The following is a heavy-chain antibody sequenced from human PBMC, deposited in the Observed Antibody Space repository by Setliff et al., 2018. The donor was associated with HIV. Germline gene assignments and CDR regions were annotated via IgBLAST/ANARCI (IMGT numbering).Heavy chain of an antibody. Sequence: PSETLSLTCTVSGGSISSYYWSWIRQPPGKGLEWIGYIYYSGSTNYNPSLKSRVTISVDKSKNQFSLKLSSVPAADTAVYYCARGTFGGVIAQYYFDYWGQGTLVTVSS. V-gene: IGHV4-59*01. D-gene: IGHD3-16*02. J-gene: IGHJ4*02. CDR3: ARGTFGGVIAQYYFDY. CDR2: IYYSGST. CDR1: GGSISSYY.